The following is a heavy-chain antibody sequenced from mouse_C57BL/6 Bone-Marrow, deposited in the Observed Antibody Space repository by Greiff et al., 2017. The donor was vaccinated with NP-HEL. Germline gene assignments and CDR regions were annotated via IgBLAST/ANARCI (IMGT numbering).Heavy chain of an antibody. V-gene: IGHV5-4*01. CDR3: ASFSGVSFDY. CDR1: GFTFSSYA. CDR2: ISDGGSYT. J-gene: IGHJ2*01. Sequence: EVQLVESGGGLVKPGGSLKLSCAASGFTFSSYAMSWVRQTPEKRLEWVATISDGGSYTYYPDNVKGRFTISRDNAKNNLYLQMSHLKSEDTAMYDCASFSGVSFDYWGQGTTLTVSS. D-gene: IGHD3-1*01.